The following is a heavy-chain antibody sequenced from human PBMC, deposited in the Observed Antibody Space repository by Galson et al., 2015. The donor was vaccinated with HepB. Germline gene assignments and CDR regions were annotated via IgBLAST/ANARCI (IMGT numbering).Heavy chain of an antibody. J-gene: IGHJ4*02. CDR3: ATDPKYYYGSGSSQPDY. CDR1: GYTFTDYY. D-gene: IGHD3-10*01. CDR2: VDPEDGET. V-gene: IGHV1-69-2*01. Sequence: VKVSCKVSGYTFTDYYMHWVQQAPGKGLEWMGLVDPEDGETIYAEKFQGRVTITADTSTDTAYMELSSLRSEDTAVYYCATDPKYYYGSGSSQPDYWGQGTLVTVSS.